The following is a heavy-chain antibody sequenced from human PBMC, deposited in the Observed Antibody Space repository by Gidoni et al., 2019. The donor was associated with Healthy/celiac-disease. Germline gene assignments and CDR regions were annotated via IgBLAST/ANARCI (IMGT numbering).Heavy chain of an antibody. V-gene: IGHV3-66*02. CDR3: ARAYYDSSGYYY. CDR2: IYSGGST. J-gene: IGHJ4*02. CDR1: GFTVSSNY. D-gene: IGHD3-22*01. Sequence: EVQLVESGGGLVQPGGSLSLSCAASGFTVSSNYMSWVRQAPGKGLEWVSVIYSGGSTYYADSVKGRFTISRDNSKNTLYLQMNSLRAEDTAVYYCARAYYDSSGYYYWGQGTLVTVSS.